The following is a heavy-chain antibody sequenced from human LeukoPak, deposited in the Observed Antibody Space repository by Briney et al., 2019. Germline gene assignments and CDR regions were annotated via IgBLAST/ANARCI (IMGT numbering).Heavy chain of an antibody. D-gene: IGHD1-26*01. CDR2: IYYSGST. CDR3: ATPYSGGYHGLDI. V-gene: IGHV4-39*01. J-gene: IGHJ3*02. CDR1: GGSISSNKYY. Sequence: SETLSLTCTVSGGSISSNKYYWGWIPPPPGKGLEWIGSIYYSGSTYYNPSLKSRVTISVDTSKNQFSLKLSSVTAADTAVYYCATPYSGGYHGLDIWGQGTMVTVSS.